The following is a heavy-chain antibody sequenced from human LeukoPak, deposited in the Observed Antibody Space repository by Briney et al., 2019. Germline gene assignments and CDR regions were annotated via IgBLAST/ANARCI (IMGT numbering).Heavy chain of an antibody. CDR2: ISGSGGST. D-gene: IGHD3-10*01. CDR1: GFTFSSYA. J-gene: IGHJ4*02. CDR3: AKGRVLLWFGELLSDSPYYFDY. Sequence: PGGSLRLSCAASGFTFSSYAMSWVRQAPGKGLEWVSAISGSGGSTYYADSVKGRFTISRDNSKNTLYLQMNSLRAEDTAVYYCAKGRVLLWFGELLSDSPYYFDYWGQGTLVTVSS. V-gene: IGHV3-23*01.